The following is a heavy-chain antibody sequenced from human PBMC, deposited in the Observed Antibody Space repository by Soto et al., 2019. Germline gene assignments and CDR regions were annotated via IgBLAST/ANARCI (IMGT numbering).Heavy chain of an antibody. CDR1: GYTFTGYY. Sequence: QVQLVQSGAEVKKPGASVKVSCKASGYTFTGYYMHWVRQAPGQGLEWMGWINPNSGGTNYAQKFQGWVTMTRDTSISTAYMELSRLRSDDTAVYYCARALRPYYDSGQYGMDVWGQGTTVTVSS. CDR3: ARALRPYYDSGQYGMDV. CDR2: INPNSGGT. J-gene: IGHJ6*02. D-gene: IGHD3-22*01. V-gene: IGHV1-2*04.